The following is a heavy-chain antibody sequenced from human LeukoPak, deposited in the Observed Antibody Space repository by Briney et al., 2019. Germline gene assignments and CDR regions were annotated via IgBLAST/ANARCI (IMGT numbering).Heavy chain of an antibody. V-gene: IGHV5-10-1*01. CDR1: GYSFTSYW. Sequence: GESLKISCKGSGYSFTSYWISWVRQMPGKGLEWMGRIDPSDSYTNYSPSFQGHVTISAGKSISTAYLQWSSLKASDTAMYYCAVLGYCSSTSCYHYFDYWGQGTLVTVSS. CDR2: IDPSDSYT. D-gene: IGHD2-2*01. CDR3: AVLGYCSSTSCYHYFDY. J-gene: IGHJ4*02.